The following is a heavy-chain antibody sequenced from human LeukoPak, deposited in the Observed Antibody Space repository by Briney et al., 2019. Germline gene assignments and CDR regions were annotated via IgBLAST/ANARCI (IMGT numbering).Heavy chain of an antibody. V-gene: IGHV3-23*01. D-gene: IGHD2-15*01. CDR1: GFTLSSYA. CDR3: AXXXXXTCRGAFCYPFDY. J-gene: IGHJ4*02. Sequence: PGGSLRLSCAASGFTLSSYAMSWVRQAPGKGLEWVSAISDTGNTYHADSVKARFTISRDSSKNTLFLQMNRLRPEDAAVYYCAXXXXXTCRGAFCYPFDYWGLGTLVTVSS. CDR2: ISDTGNT.